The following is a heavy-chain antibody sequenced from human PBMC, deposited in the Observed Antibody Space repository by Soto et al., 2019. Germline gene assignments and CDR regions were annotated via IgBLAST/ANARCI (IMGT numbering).Heavy chain of an antibody. J-gene: IGHJ6*02. CDR2: IIPIFSSR. D-gene: IGHD2-21*02. V-gene: IGHV1-69*01. Sequence: QVQLVQSGAEVKKPGSSVKVSCKTSRDTFNKYAFNWGRQAPGQGLEWMGWIIPIFSSRNYAEKFQGRVTITADDSTSTAYMELRSLRFEDTAVYYCARGETDLGVWGQGTTVTVSS. CDR1: RDTFNKYA. CDR3: ARGETDLGV.